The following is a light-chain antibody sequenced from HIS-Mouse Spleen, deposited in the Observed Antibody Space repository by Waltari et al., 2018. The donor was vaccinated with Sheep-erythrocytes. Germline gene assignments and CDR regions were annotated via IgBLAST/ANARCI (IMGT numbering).Light chain of an antibody. Sequence: QSALTQPASVSGSPGQSITIPCTGTSSDVGGYNYVPWYQQTPGKAPKLMIYEVSNRPSGVSNRFSGSKSGNTASLTISGLQAEDEADYYCSSYTSSSTLVVFGGGTKLTVL. J-gene: IGLJ2*01. V-gene: IGLV2-14*01. CDR1: SSDVGGYNY. CDR2: EVS. CDR3: SSYTSSSTLVV.